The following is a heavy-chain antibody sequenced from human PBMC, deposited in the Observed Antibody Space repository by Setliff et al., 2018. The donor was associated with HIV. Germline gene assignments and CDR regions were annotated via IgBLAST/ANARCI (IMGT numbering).Heavy chain of an antibody. V-gene: IGHV3-23*01. D-gene: IGHD2-21*01. J-gene: IGHJ5*02. CDR3: ARLFIPYYFDP. Sequence: LRLSCAASGFTFSSCAMSWVRQAPGKGLEWVSAISGSGGSTYYADSVKGRLTISRDNSKNTLYLQMNSLRAEDTAVYYCARLFIPYYFDPWGQGTLVTVSS. CDR2: ISGSGGST. CDR1: GFTFSSCA.